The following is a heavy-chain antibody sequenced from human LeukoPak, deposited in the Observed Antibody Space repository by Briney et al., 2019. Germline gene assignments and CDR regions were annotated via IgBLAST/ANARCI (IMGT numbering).Heavy chain of an antibody. Sequence: SETLSLTCAVYGASYNVYYWSWIRQPPGRGLEWIGDIDHRGTATYNPSLKSRLTISADASKNQLSLKLNSVTDADTAVYYCAVGITILGVAASFDSWGQGNLVIVSS. CDR3: AVGITILGVAASFDS. V-gene: IGHV4-34*01. CDR1: GASYNVYY. CDR2: IDHRGTA. D-gene: IGHD3-3*01. J-gene: IGHJ4*02.